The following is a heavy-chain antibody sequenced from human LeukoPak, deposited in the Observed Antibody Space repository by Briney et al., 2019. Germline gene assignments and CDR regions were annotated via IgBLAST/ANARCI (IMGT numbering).Heavy chain of an antibody. CDR1: GYSISSGYY. D-gene: IGHD3-3*01. CDR2: IYHSGST. V-gene: IGHV4-38-2*02. CDR3: ARGPLYYDFWSGYNPFDY. Sequence: PSETLSLTCTVSGYSISSGYYWGWIRQPPGKGLEWIGSIYHSGSTNYNPSLKSRVTISVDTSKKPFSLKLSSVTAADTAVYYCARGPLYYDFWSGYNPFDYWGQGTLVTVSS. J-gene: IGHJ4*02.